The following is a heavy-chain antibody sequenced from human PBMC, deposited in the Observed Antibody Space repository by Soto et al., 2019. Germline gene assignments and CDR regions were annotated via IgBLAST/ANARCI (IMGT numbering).Heavy chain of an antibody. CDR1: CGSFSGYY. CDR3: ARTSRFDC. Sequence: QVQLQQWGAGLLKPSATLSLTCAAYCGSFSGYYWSWIRQPPGKGLEWIGEINHSGSTNYNPSLKRRVTLSGDTSKNQLSLKLSSVTAADTAVYYCARTSRFDCWGQGTLVTVSS. CDR2: INHSGST. J-gene: IGHJ4*02. V-gene: IGHV4-34*01. D-gene: IGHD6-6*01.